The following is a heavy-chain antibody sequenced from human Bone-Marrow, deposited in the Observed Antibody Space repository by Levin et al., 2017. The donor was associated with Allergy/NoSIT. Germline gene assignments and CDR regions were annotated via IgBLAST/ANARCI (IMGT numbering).Heavy chain of an antibody. Sequence: GESLKISCAASGFTVSHNYMSWVRQAPGKGLEWVSVIYAGGNTYYADSVKGRFTIPRDNSKNTLYLRMNSLRAEDTAVYYCARDPRYCSGGSCYYYAFDIWGQGTMVTVSS. J-gene: IGHJ3*02. CDR3: ARDPRYCSGGSCYYYAFDI. V-gene: IGHV3-53*01. CDR1: GFTVSHNY. D-gene: IGHD2-15*01. CDR2: IYAGGNT.